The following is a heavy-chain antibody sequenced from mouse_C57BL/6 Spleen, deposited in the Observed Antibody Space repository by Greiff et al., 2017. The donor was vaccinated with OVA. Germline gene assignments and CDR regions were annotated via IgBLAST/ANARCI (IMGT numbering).Heavy chain of an antibody. Sequence: QVHVKQSGAELVKPGASVKMSCKASGYTFTTYPIEWMKQNHGKSLEWIGNFHPYNDDTKYNEKFKGKATLTVEKSSSTVYLELSRLTSDDSAVYYCARGGGYYDYAMDYWGQGTSVTVSS. CDR2: FHPYNDDT. D-gene: IGHD2-3*01. J-gene: IGHJ4*01. V-gene: IGHV1-47*01. CDR1: GYTFTTYP. CDR3: ARGGGYYDYAMDY.